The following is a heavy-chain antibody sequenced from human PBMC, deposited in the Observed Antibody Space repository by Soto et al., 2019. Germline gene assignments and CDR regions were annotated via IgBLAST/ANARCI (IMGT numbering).Heavy chain of an antibody. CDR1: GGSISSGGYY. Sequence: SETLSLTCTVSGGSISSGGYYWSWIRQHPGKGLEWIGYIYYSGSTYYNPSLKSRVTISVDTSKNQFSLKLSSVTAADTAVYYCARGKAHYDFWSGYRKPHYYYYGMDVWGQGTTVTVS. J-gene: IGHJ6*02. CDR2: IYYSGST. D-gene: IGHD3-3*01. V-gene: IGHV4-31*03. CDR3: ARGKAHYDFWSGYRKPHYYYYGMDV.